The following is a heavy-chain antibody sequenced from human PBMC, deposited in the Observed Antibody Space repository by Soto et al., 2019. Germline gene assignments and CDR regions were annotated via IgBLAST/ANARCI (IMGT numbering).Heavy chain of an antibody. V-gene: IGHV4-30-4*01. CDR2: IYYTGST. J-gene: IGHJ5*01. Sequence: QVQLQESGPGLVKPSQTLSLTCTVSGGSINRGDYYWSWVRQPPGKGLEWIGYIYYTGSTYYKSSLKSRVSFSIDTSKNHFSLMLTSVTAADTAVYFCARNPRPDIWFDSWGQGTLVAVPS. CDR3: ARNPRPDIWFDS. CDR1: GGSINRGDYY. D-gene: IGHD3-9*01.